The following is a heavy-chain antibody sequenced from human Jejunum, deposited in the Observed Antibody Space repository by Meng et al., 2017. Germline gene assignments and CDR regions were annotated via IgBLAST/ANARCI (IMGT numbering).Heavy chain of an antibody. CDR1: GGSFSGYY. CDR3: ARGSIADRLSD. Sequence: GQVQQWGAGLLKPSETLSLPCTVYGGSFSGYYWSWIRQPPGKGLEWIGEINHSGSTSYNPSLKSRVTMSLDTSKNQFSLELSSVTAADTAVYYCARGSIADRLSDWGQGTLVTVSS. J-gene: IGHJ4*02. D-gene: IGHD6-6*01. CDR2: INHSGST. V-gene: IGHV4-34*01.